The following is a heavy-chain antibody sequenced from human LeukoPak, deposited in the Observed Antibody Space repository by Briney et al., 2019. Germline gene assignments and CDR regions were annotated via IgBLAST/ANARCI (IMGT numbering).Heavy chain of an antibody. D-gene: IGHD2-8*01. Sequence: PGGSLRLSCAASGFTFDDYAMHWVRQAPGKGLEWVAVISYDGSNKYYADSVKGRFTISRDNSKNTLYLQMNSLRAEDTAVYYCAGGALMVFDYWGQGTLVTVSS. CDR1: GFTFDDYA. CDR3: AGGALMVFDY. CDR2: ISYDGSNK. V-gene: IGHV3-30-3*01. J-gene: IGHJ4*02.